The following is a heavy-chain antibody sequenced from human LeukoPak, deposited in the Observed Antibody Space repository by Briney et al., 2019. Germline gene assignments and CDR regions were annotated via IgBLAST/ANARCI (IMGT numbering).Heavy chain of an antibody. CDR1: GGSISSYY. J-gene: IGHJ4*02. CDR2: IYYTGST. V-gene: IGHV4-59*08. D-gene: IGHD3-16*02. Sequence: PSETLSLTCTVSGGSISSYYWGWIWQPPRKGLGWIGYIYYTGSTTYNPSPKRRVTISVDTSKNQFSPKLHSVTAADTAVYYCASSSQYYDYVWGSYRPYYFDYWGQGTLVTVSS. CDR3: ASSSQYYDYVWGSYRPYYFDY.